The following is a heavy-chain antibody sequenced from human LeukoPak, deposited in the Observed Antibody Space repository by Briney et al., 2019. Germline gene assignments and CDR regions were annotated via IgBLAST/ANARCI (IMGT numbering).Heavy chain of an antibody. Sequence: SETLSLTCAFYGGSFSHYYWSWIRQPPGKGLEWIGEINHSGNTKYNPSLKSRVTISVDTSKSQFSLKLSSVTAADTAVYYCARAGGYCSGGSCYSVDYWGQGTLVTVSS. V-gene: IGHV4-34*01. CDR3: ARAGGYCSGGSCYSVDY. CDR2: INHSGNT. J-gene: IGHJ4*02. D-gene: IGHD2-15*01. CDR1: GGSFSHYY.